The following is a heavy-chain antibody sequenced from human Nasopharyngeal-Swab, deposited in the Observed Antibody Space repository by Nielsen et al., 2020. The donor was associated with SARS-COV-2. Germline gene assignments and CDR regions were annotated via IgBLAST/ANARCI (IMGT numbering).Heavy chain of an antibody. CDR3: ASRGAAADPSTRDLPYSRRTFDL. D-gene: IGHD6-13*01. Sequence: GESLKISCAPSGIAVSSSYMSWVRQAPGKGLEWVSTIHSDGNTYYADSVRGRFSSSRDNSRNTVSFQMSSLRVEDTAVYYCASRGAAADPSTRDLPYSRRTFDLWGRGTLVTVSS. CDR1: GIAVSSSY. J-gene: IGHJ2*01. CDR2: IHSDGNT. V-gene: IGHV3-53*01.